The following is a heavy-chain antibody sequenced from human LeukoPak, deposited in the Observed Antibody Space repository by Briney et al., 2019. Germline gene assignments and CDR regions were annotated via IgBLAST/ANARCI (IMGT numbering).Heavy chain of an antibody. V-gene: IGHV4-30-4*08. D-gene: IGHD1-26*01. CDR1: GYSISSGDYY. CDR2: IYYSGST. CDR3: ARSGSYGDAFDI. Sequence: KTSETLSLTCAVSGYSISSGDYYWSWIRQPPGKGLEWIGYIYYSGSTYYNPSLKSRVTISVDTSKNQFSLKLSSVTAADTAVYYCARSGSYGDAFDIWGQGTMVTVSS. J-gene: IGHJ3*02.